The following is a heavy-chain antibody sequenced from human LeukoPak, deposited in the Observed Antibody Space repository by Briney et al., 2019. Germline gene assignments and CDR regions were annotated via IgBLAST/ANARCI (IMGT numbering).Heavy chain of an antibody. CDR2: ISGSGGST. J-gene: IGHJ4*02. V-gene: IGHV3-23*01. CDR3: AKAFVRYDILTGYYTHFDY. D-gene: IGHD3-9*01. CDR1: GFTFTNYA. Sequence: GGSLRLSCAASGFTFTNYAMSWVRQAPGKGLEWVSAISGSGGSTYYADSVKGRFTISRDNSKNTLYLQMNSLRAEDTAVYYCAKAFVRYDILTGYYTHFDYWGQGTLVTVSS.